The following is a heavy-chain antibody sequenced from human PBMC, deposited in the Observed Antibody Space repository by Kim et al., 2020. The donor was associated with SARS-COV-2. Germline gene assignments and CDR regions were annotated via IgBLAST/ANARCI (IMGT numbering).Heavy chain of an antibody. Sequence: YYNPSLKSRVTISVDTSKNQFSLKLSSVTAADTAVYYCARVDLVGNLFDYWGQGTLVTVSS. V-gene: IGHV4-31*02. CDR3: ARVDLVGNLFDY. J-gene: IGHJ4*02. D-gene: IGHD2-8*02.